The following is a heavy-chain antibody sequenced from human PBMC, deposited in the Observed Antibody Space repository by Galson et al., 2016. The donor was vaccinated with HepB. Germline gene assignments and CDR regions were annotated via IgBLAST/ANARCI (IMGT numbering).Heavy chain of an antibody. CDR1: GFSLSTSGVG. J-gene: IGHJ4*02. D-gene: IGHD2-21*02. CDR2: IYWDDDK. CDR3: AHSDCGGDCYSTPFDY. Sequence: PALVKPTQTLTLTCTFSGFSLSTSGVGVGWIRQPPGEALKWLAFIYWDDDKRYSPSLKSRLTITKDTSKNQVVLTMTNMDPVDTATYYCAHSDCGGDCYSTPFDYWGQGTLVTVSS. V-gene: IGHV2-5*02.